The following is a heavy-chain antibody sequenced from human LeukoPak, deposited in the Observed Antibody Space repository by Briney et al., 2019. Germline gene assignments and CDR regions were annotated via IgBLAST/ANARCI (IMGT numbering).Heavy chain of an antibody. CDR2: MSPNSGNT. CDR1: GYTFTGYD. D-gene: IGHD2-8*01. Sequence: GASVKVSCKASGYTFTGYDINWVRQATGQGLEWMGWMSPNSGNTGYAQKFQGRVTMTRNTPISTAYMELSSLRSEDTAVCYCARGSVAMDAFDIWGQGTMVTVSS. V-gene: IGHV1-8*01. J-gene: IGHJ3*02. CDR3: ARGSVAMDAFDI.